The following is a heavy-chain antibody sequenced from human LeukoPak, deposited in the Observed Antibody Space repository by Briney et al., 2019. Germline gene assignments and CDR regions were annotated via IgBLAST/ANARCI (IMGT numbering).Heavy chain of an antibody. V-gene: IGHV4-34*01. CDR2: XXXXXST. CDR3: ARGNYGSGPPLYYYYYGMDV. J-gene: IGHJ6*02. Sequence: XXXXXSTSYNPSLKSRVTISVDTSKNQFSLKLSSVTAADTAVYYCARGNYGSGPPLYYYYYGMDVWGQGTTVTVSS. D-gene: IGHD3-10*01.